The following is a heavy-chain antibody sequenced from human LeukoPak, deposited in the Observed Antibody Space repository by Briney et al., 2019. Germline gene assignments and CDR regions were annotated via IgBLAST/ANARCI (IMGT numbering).Heavy chain of an antibody. CDR3: AQGVMIFDY. CDR2: IYYSGST. Sequence: SETLSLTCAVYGGSFSGYYWSWIRQPPGKGLEWIGSIYYSGSTYYNPSLKSRVTISVDTSKNQFSLKLSSVTAADTAVYYCAQGVMIFDYWGQGTLVTVSS. D-gene: IGHD3/OR15-3a*01. CDR1: GGSFSGYY. V-gene: IGHV4-34*01. J-gene: IGHJ4*02.